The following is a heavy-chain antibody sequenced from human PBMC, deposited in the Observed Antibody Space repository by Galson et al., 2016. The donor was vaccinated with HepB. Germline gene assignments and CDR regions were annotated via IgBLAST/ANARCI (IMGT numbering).Heavy chain of an antibody. CDR3: AKERLVRRIFDH. Sequence: SLRLSCAASGFVFSNFGLSWVRQAPGKGLEWVARISTRRTTYYSESVQGRFTISRDNSNNPLYLQMNGLRAEDTAVYYCAKERLVRRIFDHWGQGTLLTVSS. J-gene: IGHJ4*02. CDR2: ISTRRTT. V-gene: IGHV3-23*01. D-gene: IGHD1-1*01. CDR1: GFVFSNFG.